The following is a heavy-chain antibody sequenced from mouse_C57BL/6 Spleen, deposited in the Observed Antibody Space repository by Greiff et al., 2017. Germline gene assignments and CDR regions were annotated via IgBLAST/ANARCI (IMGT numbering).Heavy chain of an antibody. J-gene: IGHJ2*01. V-gene: IGHV1-15*01. CDR1: GYTFTDYE. Sequence: QVQLQQSGAELVRPGASVTLSCKASGYTFTDYEMHWVKQTPVHGLEWIGAIDPETGGTAYNQKFKGKAILTADKSSSTAYMELRSLTSEDSAVYYCTRYYGNYVGYFDYWGQGTTLTVSS. CDR3: TRYYGNYVGYFDY. CDR2: IDPETGGT. D-gene: IGHD2-1*01.